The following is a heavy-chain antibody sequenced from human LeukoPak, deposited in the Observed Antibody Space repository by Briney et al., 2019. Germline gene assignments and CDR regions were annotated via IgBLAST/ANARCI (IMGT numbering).Heavy chain of an antibody. D-gene: IGHD3-22*01. Sequence: ASVKVSCKASGYTFTGYYMHWVRQAPGQGLEWLGWLNPNTGGTNYAQKFQGRVTMTRDTSISTAYMELSRLRSDDTAVYYCARDGPHYYDSSGYRKSDAFDIWGQGTMVTVSS. J-gene: IGHJ3*02. CDR1: GYTFTGYY. CDR3: ARDGPHYYDSSGYRKSDAFDI. V-gene: IGHV1-2*02. CDR2: LNPNTGGT.